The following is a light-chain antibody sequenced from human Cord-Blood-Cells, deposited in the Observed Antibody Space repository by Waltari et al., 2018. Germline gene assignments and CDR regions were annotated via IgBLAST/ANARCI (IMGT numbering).Light chain of an antibody. CDR2: AAS. V-gene: IGKV1-17*03. CDR1: QCISNY. CDR3: LQHNSYPWT. J-gene: IGKJ1*01. Sequence: DIQMTQSPSAMSASVGDRVTITCRARQCISNYLAWFQQKPGKVPNRLIYAASSLQSGVPSRFSGSGSGTEFTLTVSSLQPEDFATYYCLQHNSYPWTFGQGTKVEIK.